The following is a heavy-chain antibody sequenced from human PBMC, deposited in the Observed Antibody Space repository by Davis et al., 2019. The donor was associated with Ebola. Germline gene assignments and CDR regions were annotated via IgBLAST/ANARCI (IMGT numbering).Heavy chain of an antibody. Sequence: GESLKISCAASGFTVSSNYMSWVRQAPGKGLEWVSYISSSSSTIYYADSVKGRFTISRDNAKNSLYLQMNSLRDEDTAVYYCARDGAYGSGLCDYWGQGTLVTVSS. CDR1: GFTVSSNY. CDR2: ISSSSSTI. CDR3: ARDGAYGSGLCDY. V-gene: IGHV3-48*02. J-gene: IGHJ4*02. D-gene: IGHD3-10*01.